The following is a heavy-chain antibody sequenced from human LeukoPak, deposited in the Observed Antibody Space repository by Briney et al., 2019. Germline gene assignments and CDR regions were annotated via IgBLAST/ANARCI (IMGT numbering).Heavy chain of an antibody. Sequence: GGSLRLSCAASGFTFSTYEMNWVRQAPGKGLDWVSYISSIGTPIYYTDSVKGRFTISRDNAKNSLYLQMNSLRAEDTAVYYCARGGWNFFLNFWGQGTLATVSS. V-gene: IGHV3-48*03. CDR1: GFTFSTYE. J-gene: IGHJ4*02. CDR3: ARGGWNFFLNF. CDR2: ISSIGTPI. D-gene: IGHD1-7*01.